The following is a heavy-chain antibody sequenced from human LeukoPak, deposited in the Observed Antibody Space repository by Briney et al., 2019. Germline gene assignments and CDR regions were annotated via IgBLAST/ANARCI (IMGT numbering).Heavy chain of an antibody. CDR2: FDPIDSYT. V-gene: IGHV5-10-1*01. D-gene: IGHD3-3*01. Sequence: GESLRISCKASGYSFATYWISWVRQTPGQGLEWMGKFDPIDSYTTYGPSFQGHVTISADKSISTAYLQWNSLKASDTAMYYCARHDPNARLKLDYWGQGTLVTVSS. CDR3: ARHDPNARLKLDY. CDR1: GYSFATYW. J-gene: IGHJ4*02.